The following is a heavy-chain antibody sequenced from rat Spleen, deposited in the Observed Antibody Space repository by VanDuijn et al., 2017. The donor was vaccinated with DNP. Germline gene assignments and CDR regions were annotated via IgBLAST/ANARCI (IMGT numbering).Heavy chain of an antibody. J-gene: IGHJ2*01. CDR1: GYSITSDY. Sequence: EVQLQESGPGLVKPSQSLSLTCSVTGYSITSDYWGWIRKFPGNKMAWIGHISYSGKTTSNPSLKSRISISRDTSKNQFFLQLNSVSTDDTATYYCARWRIGPHYFDYWGQGVMVTVSS. V-gene: IGHV3-1*01. CDR3: ARWRIGPHYFDY. D-gene: IGHD1-11*01. CDR2: ISYSGKT.